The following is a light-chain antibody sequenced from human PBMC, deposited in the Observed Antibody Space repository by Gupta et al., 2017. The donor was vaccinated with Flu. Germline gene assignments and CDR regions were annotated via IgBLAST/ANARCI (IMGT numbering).Light chain of an antibody. CDR3: QQYDNLPIT. Sequence: DIQMTQAPSSLSASVGDRVTLTCQASQDISNYLNWYQQKQEKAPKLLIYDASNLETGVPSRFSGSGSGKDFIFTISSVHPEDIATYYWQQYDNLPITFGQGTQLEIK. J-gene: IGKJ5*01. CDR1: QDISNY. V-gene: IGKV1-33*01. CDR2: DAS.